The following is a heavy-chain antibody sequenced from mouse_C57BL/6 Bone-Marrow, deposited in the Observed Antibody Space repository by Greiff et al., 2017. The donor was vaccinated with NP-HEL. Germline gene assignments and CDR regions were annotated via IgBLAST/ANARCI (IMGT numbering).Heavy chain of an antibody. CDR1: GYTFTDYE. Sequence: VHLVESGAELVRPGASVTLSCKASGYTFTDYEMHWVKQTPVHGLEWIGAIDPETGGTAYNQKFKGKAILTADKSSSTAYMELRSLTSEDSAVYYCTSDPYWGQGTTLTVSS. CDR3: TSDPY. V-gene: IGHV1-15*01. J-gene: IGHJ2*01. CDR2: IDPETGGT.